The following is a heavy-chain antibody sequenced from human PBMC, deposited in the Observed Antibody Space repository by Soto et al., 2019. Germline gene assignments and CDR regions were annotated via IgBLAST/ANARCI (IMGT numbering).Heavy chain of an antibody. CDR2: IYYSGST. D-gene: IGHD2-8*01. CDR1: GGSIGSIGCY. Sequence: SETLSLTCTVSGGSIGSIGCYWSWIRQHPGKGLEWIGYIYYSGSTYYNPSLKSRVTISVDTSKNQFSLKLNSVTAADTAIYYCARVMDGPTYLPSGLDYWGQGTLVTVSS. V-gene: IGHV4-31*03. J-gene: IGHJ4*02. CDR3: ARVMDGPTYLPSGLDY.